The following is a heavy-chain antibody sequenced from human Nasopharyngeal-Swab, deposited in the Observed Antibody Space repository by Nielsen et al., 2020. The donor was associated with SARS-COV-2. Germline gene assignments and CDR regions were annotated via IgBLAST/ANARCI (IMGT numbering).Heavy chain of an antibody. J-gene: IGHJ4*02. Sequence: VRQMPGKGLEWVGRIGDKDHNYATTYGASVQGRFTISRDDSKNPAFLQMDSLTTEDTALYYCTTDFYFDYWGQGTLVTVSS. CDR3: TTDFYFDY. V-gene: IGHV3-73*01. CDR2: IGDKDHNYAT.